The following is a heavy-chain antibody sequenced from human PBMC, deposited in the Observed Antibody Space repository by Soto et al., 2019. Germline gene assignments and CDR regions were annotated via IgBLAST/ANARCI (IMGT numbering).Heavy chain of an antibody. D-gene: IGHD6-19*01. J-gene: IGHJ4*02. V-gene: IGHV1-8*01. CDR1: GYTFTSYD. CDR3: ARGAQWLVPGDFDY. CDR2: MNPNSGNT. Sequence: GASVKVSCKASGYTFTSYDINWVRQATGQGLEWMGWMNPNSGNTGYAQKFQGRVIMTRDTSISTAYMELSSLRSEDTAVYYCARGAQWLVPGDFDYWGQGTLVTVSS.